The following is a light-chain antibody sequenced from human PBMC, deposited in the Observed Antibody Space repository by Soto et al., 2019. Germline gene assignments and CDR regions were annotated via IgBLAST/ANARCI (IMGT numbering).Light chain of an antibody. CDR2: EGI. J-gene: IGLJ2*01. V-gene: IGLV2-23*01. CDR1: SSDVGSYNL. CDR3: CSNAGSGTVA. Sequence: QSVLTQPASVSGSPGQSITISCTGTSSDVGSYNLVSWCQQYPGKAPKLIIYEGIKRPSGVSNRFSGSKSGNTASLTISGLQAEDEADYYCCSNAGSGTVAFGGGTKLTVL.